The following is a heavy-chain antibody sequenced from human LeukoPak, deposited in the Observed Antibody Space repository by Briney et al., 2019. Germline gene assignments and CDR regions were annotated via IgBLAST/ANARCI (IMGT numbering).Heavy chain of an antibody. V-gene: IGHV4-30-4*08. J-gene: IGHJ6*03. CDR3: ARGHSGYDYLGNYYYHYMDV. CDR1: GGSISSGDYY. CDR2: IYYSGST. D-gene: IGHD5-12*01. Sequence: PSETLSLTCTVSGGSISSGDYYWSWIRQPPGKGLEWIGYIYYSGSTYYNPSLKSRVTISVDTSKNQFSLKLSSVTAADTAVYYCARGHSGYDYLGNYYYHYMDVWGKGTTVTVSS.